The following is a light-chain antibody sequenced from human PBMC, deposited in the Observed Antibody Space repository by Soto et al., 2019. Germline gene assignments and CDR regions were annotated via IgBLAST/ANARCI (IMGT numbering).Light chain of an antibody. CDR3: QQYGSSGT. Sequence: EIVLPQSPGTLSLSPGDTATLSCRASETVIINYLAWYQQKPGQDPRLLIYAESNRATGIPDRFSGSGSGTDFTLTISRLEPEDFAVYYCQQYGSSGTFGQGTKVDIK. CDR2: AES. CDR1: ETVIINY. J-gene: IGKJ1*01. V-gene: IGKV3-20*01.